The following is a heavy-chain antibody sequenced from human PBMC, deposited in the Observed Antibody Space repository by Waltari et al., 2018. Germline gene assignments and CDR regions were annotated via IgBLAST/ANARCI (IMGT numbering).Heavy chain of an antibody. Sequence: QLQLQESGPGLVKPSETLSLTCTVSGGSISSSSYYLGWTRQPPGKGLEWIGSIYYSGSTYYNPSLKSRVTISVDTSKNQFSLKLSSVTAADTAVYYCAGGIAAAGPFDYWGQGTLVTVSS. D-gene: IGHD6-13*01. V-gene: IGHV4-39*01. CDR1: GGSISSSSYY. CDR2: IYYSGST. J-gene: IGHJ4*02. CDR3: AGGIAAAGPFDY.